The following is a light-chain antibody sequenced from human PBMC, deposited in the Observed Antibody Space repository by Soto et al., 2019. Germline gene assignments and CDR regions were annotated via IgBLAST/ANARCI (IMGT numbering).Light chain of an antibody. CDR3: SSYPTRTTLI. CDR1: SSDVGASNR. V-gene: IGLV2-14*03. J-gene: IGLJ2*01. CDR2: DVS. Sequence: QSVLTQPASVSGSPGQSITISCTGTSSDVGASNRVSWYQQHPGKAPKLMIYDVSNRPSGVSNRFSGSKSGNSASLTISGLQAEDEADYYCSSYPTRTTLIFGGGTSSPS.